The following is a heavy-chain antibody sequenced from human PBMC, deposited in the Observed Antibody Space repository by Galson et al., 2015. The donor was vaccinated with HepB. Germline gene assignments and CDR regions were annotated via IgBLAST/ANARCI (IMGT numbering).Heavy chain of an antibody. J-gene: IGHJ4*02. CDR3: AKDVIMVSNNPCQLHF. Sequence: SLRLSCAASGFTFSRYAMTWVRQAPGKGLEWISSITSNGGRTFYTNSVKGRFTISRDNSRNTVVLQLSSLRPEDTAVYYCAKDVIMVSNNPCQLHFWGQGTPVSVSS. CDR1: GFTFSRYA. V-gene: IGHV3-23*01. CDR2: ITSNGGRT. D-gene: IGHD2-8*01.